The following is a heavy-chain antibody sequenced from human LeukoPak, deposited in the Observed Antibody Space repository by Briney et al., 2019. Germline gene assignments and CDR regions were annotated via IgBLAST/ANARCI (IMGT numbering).Heavy chain of an antibody. Sequence: ASVKVSCKASGYTFTGYYMHWVRQAPGQGLEWRGWINPNSGGTNYAQKFQGRVTMTRDTSISTAYMELSRLRSDDTAVYYCARGPAWYCSSTSCYGPEYFQHWGQGTLVTVSS. V-gene: IGHV1-2*02. CDR1: GYTFTGYY. D-gene: IGHD2-2*01. J-gene: IGHJ1*01. CDR3: ARGPAWYCSSTSCYGPEYFQH. CDR2: INPNSGGT.